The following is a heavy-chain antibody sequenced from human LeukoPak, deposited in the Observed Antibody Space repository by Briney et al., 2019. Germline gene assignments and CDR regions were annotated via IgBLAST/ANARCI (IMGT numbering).Heavy chain of an antibody. J-gene: IGHJ4*02. CDR3: ARSSTRYFDY. Sequence: PSQTLSLTCAVSGGSISSGGYSWSWIRQPPGKGLEWIGYIYHSGSTYYNPSLKSRVTISVDRSKNQFSLKLSSVTVADTAVYYCARSSTRYFDYWGQGTLVTVSS. V-gene: IGHV4-30-2*01. CDR2: IYHSGST. CDR1: GGSISSGGYS.